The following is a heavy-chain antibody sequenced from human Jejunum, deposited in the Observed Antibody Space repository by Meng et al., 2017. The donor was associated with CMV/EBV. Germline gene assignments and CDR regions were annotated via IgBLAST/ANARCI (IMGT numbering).Heavy chain of an antibody. Sequence: SCAGSGFSLSSDSMKWVRKDAGKGLLWVKSINIDESRTTKADSEKGRFTITRDNAKNTLYLQMNNLRAEDTAIYYCTRGGSPFYWGQGTLGTVSS. D-gene: IGHD1-26*01. CDR1: GFSLSSDS. J-gene: IGHJ4*02. CDR2: INIDESRT. V-gene: IGHV3-74*03. CDR3: TRGGSPFY.